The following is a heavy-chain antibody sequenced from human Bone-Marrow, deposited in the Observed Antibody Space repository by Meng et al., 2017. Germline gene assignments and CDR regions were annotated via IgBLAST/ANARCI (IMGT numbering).Heavy chain of an antibody. CDR1: GGSISSSSYY. V-gene: IGHV3-33*08. CDR3: ARASRGLSDAFDI. J-gene: IGHJ3*02. Sequence: GGSLRLSCTVSGGSISSSSYYWGWIRQPPGKGLEWVAVIWYDGSNKYYADSVKGRFTISRDNSKNTLYLQMNSLRAEDTAVYYCARASRGLSDAFDIWGQGTMVTVSS. D-gene: IGHD3-16*02. CDR2: IWYDGSNK.